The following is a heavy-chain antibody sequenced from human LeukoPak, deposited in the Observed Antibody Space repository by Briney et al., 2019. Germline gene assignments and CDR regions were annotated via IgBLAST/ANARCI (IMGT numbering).Heavy chain of an antibody. CDR1: GFTFDDYA. J-gene: IGHJ1*01. D-gene: IGHD4-23*01. V-gene: IGHV3-9*01. Sequence: GGSPRLSCAASGFTFDDYAMHWVRQAPGKGLEWVSGISWNSGSIGYADSVKGRFTISRDNAKNSLYLQMNSLRAEDTALYYCAKDMSVGGSHQYFQHWGQGTLVTVSS. CDR3: AKDMSVGGSHQYFQH. CDR2: ISWNSGSI.